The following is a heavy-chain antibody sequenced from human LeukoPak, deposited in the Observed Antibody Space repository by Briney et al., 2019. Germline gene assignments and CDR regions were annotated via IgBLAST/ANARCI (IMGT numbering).Heavy chain of an antibody. CDR1: GYSISSGYY. D-gene: IGHD3-3*01. V-gene: IGHV4-38-2*02. Sequence: PSETLSLTCAVSGYSISSGYYWGWIRPPPGKGLEWIGSIYHSGSTYYNPSLKSRVTISVDTSKNQFSLKLSSVTAADTAVYYCARDGATYYDFWSGSILSLWGQGTLVTVSS. CDR3: ARDGATYYDFWSGSILSL. CDR2: IYHSGST. J-gene: IGHJ4*02.